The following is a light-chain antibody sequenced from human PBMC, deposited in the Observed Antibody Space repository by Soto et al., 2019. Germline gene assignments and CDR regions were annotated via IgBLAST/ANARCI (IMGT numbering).Light chain of an antibody. CDR2: AAS. J-gene: IGKJ5*01. CDR1: QSISSW. Sequence: GYRVPITCCASQSISSWLAWYQQKPGKAPKLLIYAASSLQSGVPSRFSGSGSGTDFTLTISSLQPEDFATYYCQQSYSTPLITFGQGTRLEIK. CDR3: QQSYSTPLIT. V-gene: IGKV1-39*01.